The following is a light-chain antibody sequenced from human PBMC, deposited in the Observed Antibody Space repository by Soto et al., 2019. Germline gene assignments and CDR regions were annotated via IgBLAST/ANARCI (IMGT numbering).Light chain of an antibody. J-gene: IGLJ2*01. CDR2: EVS. CDR3: SSYAGSNNLV. Sequence: QSALTQPPSASGSPGQSVTISCTGTSIDVGAYNYVSWYQQHPGKAPKLMIFEVSKRPSGVPDRFSGSKSGNTASLTVSGLQAEDEADYYCSSYAGSNNLVFGGGTKVTVL. V-gene: IGLV2-8*01. CDR1: SIDVGAYNY.